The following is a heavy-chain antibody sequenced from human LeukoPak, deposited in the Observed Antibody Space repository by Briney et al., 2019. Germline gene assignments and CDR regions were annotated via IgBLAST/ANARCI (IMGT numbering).Heavy chain of an antibody. V-gene: IGHV4-4*02. CDR1: GGSISSSNW. Sequence: PSGTLSLTCAVSGGSISSSNWWSWVRQPPGKGLEWIGEIYHSGSTNYNPSLKSRVTISLDTSKNNFSLKVRSVTAADTAVYYCARWRIAALAFDYWGQGTLVTVSS. CDR3: ARWRIAALAFDY. J-gene: IGHJ4*02. D-gene: IGHD6-6*01. CDR2: IYHSGST.